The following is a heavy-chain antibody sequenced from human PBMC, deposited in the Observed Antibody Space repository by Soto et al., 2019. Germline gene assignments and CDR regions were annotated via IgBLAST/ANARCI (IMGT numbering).Heavy chain of an antibody. J-gene: IGHJ4*02. CDR1: GAALNSGHYY. CDR3: GKVLIGATRHADVDS. Sequence: SETLSLTCSVSGAALNSGHYYWVWVRQSPGKGLAWIASVYYDESTYYNPSLKSRVTISIDKPRNQFSLTLKSVTAADTAVYYCGKVLIGATRHADVDSWGQGARVTVS. V-gene: IGHV4-39*01. CDR2: VYYDEST. D-gene: IGHD2-15*01.